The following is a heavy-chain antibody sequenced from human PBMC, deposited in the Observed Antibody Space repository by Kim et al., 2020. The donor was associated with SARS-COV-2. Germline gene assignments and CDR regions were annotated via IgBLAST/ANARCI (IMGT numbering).Heavy chain of an antibody. Sequence: KYHAASVRGRLTISRDNDKNSLYLQMNSLRAEDTAVYYCARGPNYSPFDYWGQGTLVTVSS. J-gene: IGHJ4*02. CDR3: ARGPNYSPFDY. CDR2: K. D-gene: IGHD4-4*01. V-gene: IGHV3-48*03.